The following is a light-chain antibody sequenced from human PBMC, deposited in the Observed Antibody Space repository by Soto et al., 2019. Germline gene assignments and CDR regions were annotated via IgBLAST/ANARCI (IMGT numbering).Light chain of an antibody. CDR3: AAWDDSLNGVV. CDR2: NNN. V-gene: IGLV1-44*01. J-gene: IGLJ3*02. Sequence: QSVLTQPPSASGTPGQRVTIACSGSSSNIGSTTVKWYQQLPGTAPKLLIYNNNQRPSGVPDRFSRSKSGTSASLAISGLQSEDEADYYCAAWDDSLNGVVFGGGTQLTVL. CDR1: SSNIGSTT.